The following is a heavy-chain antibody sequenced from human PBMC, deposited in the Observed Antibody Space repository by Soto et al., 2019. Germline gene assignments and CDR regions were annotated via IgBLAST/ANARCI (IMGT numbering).Heavy chain of an antibody. CDR2: IKSKTDGGTT. Sequence: PGGSLRLSCAASGFTFGNAWMSWVRQAPGKGLEWVGRIKSKTDGGTTDYAAPVKGRFTISRDDSKNTLYLQMNSLKTEDTAVYYCTTASATIFGVVTPIDYWGQGTLVTVSS. CDR1: GFTFGNAW. CDR3: TTASATIFGVVTPIDY. V-gene: IGHV3-15*01. D-gene: IGHD3-3*01. J-gene: IGHJ4*02.